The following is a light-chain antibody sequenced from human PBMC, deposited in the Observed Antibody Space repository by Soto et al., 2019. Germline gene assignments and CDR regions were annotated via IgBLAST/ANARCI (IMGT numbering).Light chain of an antibody. J-gene: IGKJ2*01. V-gene: IGKV3-20*01. Sequence: EIVLTQSPGTLSLSPGERATLSCRASQSVSSSYLAWYQQKPGQAPRLLIYGASSRATGIPDRFSGSGSGTDFTLTTSRLEPEDFPVYYCQQYGSSQTFGQGTKLEIK. CDR3: QQYGSSQT. CDR1: QSVSSSY. CDR2: GAS.